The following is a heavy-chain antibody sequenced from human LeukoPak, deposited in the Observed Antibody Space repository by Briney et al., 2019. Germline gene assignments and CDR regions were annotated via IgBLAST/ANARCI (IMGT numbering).Heavy chain of an antibody. Sequence: PSETLSLTCTVSGGSISSYYWSWIRLPPRKGLEWIGYLSKSGNTNYSPSLKSRVTIFGDTSKNQFFLKLRSVTAADTAVYYCARARYVNSFYAFDIWGQGTLVTVSS. CDR3: ARARYVNSFYAFDI. V-gene: IGHV4-59*01. D-gene: IGHD3-9*01. CDR2: LSKSGNT. CDR1: GGSISSYY. J-gene: IGHJ3*02.